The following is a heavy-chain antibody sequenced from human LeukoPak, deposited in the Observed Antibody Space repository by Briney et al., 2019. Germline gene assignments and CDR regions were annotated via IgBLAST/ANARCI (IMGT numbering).Heavy chain of an antibody. J-gene: IGHJ4*02. D-gene: IGHD3-10*01. CDR3: ARERMYSGSGSTYPYYDY. V-gene: IGHV3-7*01. CDR2: IKPDGSEK. Sequence: GGSLRLSCAASGFTFDDYGMSWVRQSPGKGLEWVANIKPDGSEKYFMDSVKGRFTISRDNAKNAPYLEMNSLRAEDTAEYFCARERMYSGSGSTYPYYDYWGQGTLVTVSS. CDR1: GFTFDDYG.